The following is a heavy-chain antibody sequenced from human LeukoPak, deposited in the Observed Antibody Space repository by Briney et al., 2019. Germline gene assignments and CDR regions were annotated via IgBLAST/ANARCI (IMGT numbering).Heavy chain of an antibody. CDR1: EYTFTGYY. J-gene: IGHJ4*02. D-gene: IGHD3-9*01. CDR3: AGEARYYDILTGYWS. Sequence: ASVKVSCKASEYTFTGYYIHWVRQAPGQGLEWMGWINPNSGGTNYAQKFQGRVTMTRDTSISTAYMELSRLRSDDTAVYYCAGEARYYDILTGYWSWGQGTLVTVSS. V-gene: IGHV1-2*02. CDR2: INPNSGGT.